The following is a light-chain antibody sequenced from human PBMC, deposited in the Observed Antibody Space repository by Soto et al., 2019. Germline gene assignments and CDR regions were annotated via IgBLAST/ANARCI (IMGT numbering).Light chain of an antibody. CDR3: TSYAGTYSFFYV. Sequence: QSALTQPPSASGSPGQSVTISCTGTSSDFGSYNYVSWYQQLPGKAPKLIIYEARKRPSGVPDRFSGSKSGNTASLTVSGLQAEDEADYYCTSYAGTYSFFYVFGTGTKLTV. CDR1: SSDFGSYNY. CDR2: EAR. J-gene: IGLJ1*01. V-gene: IGLV2-8*01.